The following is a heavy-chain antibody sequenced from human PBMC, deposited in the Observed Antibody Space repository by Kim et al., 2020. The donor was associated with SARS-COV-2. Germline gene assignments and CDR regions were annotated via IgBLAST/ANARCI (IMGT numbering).Heavy chain of an antibody. CDR3: EKELTGDPYYYYGMDV. Sequence: SVKGRITNSRENSKNTLYLQMNSLRAEDTAVYYCEKELTGDPYYYYGMDVWGQGTTVTVSS. J-gene: IGHJ6*02. D-gene: IGHD7-27*01. V-gene: IGHV3-30*02.